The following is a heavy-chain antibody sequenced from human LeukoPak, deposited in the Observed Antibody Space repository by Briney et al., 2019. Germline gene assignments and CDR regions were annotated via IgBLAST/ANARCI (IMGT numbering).Heavy chain of an antibody. V-gene: IGHV1-3*01. D-gene: IGHD6-13*01. CDR1: GYTFTSYA. CDR3: ARHIAAAASFDY. Sequence: PVASVKVSCKASGYTFTSYAMHWVRQAPGQRLEWMGWINAGNGNTKYSQKFQGRVTITRDTSASIAYMELSSLRSEDTAVYYCARHIAAAASFDYWGQGTLVTVSS. J-gene: IGHJ4*02. CDR2: INAGNGNT.